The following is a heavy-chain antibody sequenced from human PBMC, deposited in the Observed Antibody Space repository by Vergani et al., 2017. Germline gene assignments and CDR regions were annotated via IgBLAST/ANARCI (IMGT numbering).Heavy chain of an antibody. CDR3: VKDAGSYENFFDS. D-gene: IGHD1-26*01. J-gene: IGHJ4*02. CDR2: LTGGGGST. V-gene: IGHV3-23*01. CDR1: GFTFSTYA. Sequence: EVQLLESGGSLKQPGGSVRLSCAASGFTFSTYAMHWVRQAPGKGLDWGSALTGGGGSTYYADSFKGRFIISRDNSRDTLYLQMNSLGPEDTATYYCVKDAGSYENFFDSWGQGTLVTVSS.